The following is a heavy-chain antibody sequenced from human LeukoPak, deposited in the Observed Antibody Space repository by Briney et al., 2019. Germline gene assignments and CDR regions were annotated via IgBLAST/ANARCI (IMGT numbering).Heavy chain of an antibody. Sequence: PXETLSLTCTVSGGSVSSGSYYWSWIRQPPGTGLEWIGYIYYSGSTNYNPSLKSRVTISVDTSKNQFSLKLSSVTAADTAVYYCATTPGSDYYFDYWGQGTLVTVSS. V-gene: IGHV4-61*01. CDR2: IYYSGST. D-gene: IGHD1-26*01. CDR3: ATTPGSDYYFDY. J-gene: IGHJ4*02. CDR1: GGSVSSGSYY.